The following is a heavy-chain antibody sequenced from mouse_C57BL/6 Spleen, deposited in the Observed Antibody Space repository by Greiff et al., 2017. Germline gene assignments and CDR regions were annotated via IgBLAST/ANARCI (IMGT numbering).Heavy chain of an antibody. D-gene: IGHD1-3*01. CDR1: GYTFTNYW. V-gene: IGHV1-63*01. Sequence: VQLQQSGAELVRPGTSVKMSCKASGYTFTNYWIGWAKQRPGHGLEWIGDIYPGGGYTNYNEKFKGKATLTADKSSSTAYMQFSSLTSEDSAIYYCARESKLGDYYAMDDWGQGTSVTVSS. CDR3: ARESKLGDYYAMDD. CDR2: IYPGGGYT. J-gene: IGHJ4*01.